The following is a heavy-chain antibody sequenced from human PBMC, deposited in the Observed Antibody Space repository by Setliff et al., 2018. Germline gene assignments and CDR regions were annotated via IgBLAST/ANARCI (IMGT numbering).Heavy chain of an antibody. D-gene: IGHD7-27*01. Sequence: ASVKVSCKASGYIFTNHDINWVRQAPGQGLEWMGWMSPDSDRKASAQKFQGRVTMTRNNSISTFYMELSSLRSEDTAVYYCARVSPRARKLTGDLDYWGQGTLVTVS. CDR1: GYIFTNHD. V-gene: IGHV1-8*01. CDR3: ARVSPRARKLTGDLDY. CDR2: MSPDSDRK. J-gene: IGHJ4*02.